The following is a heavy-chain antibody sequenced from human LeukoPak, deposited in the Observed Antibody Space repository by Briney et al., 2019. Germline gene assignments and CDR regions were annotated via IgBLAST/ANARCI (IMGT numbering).Heavy chain of an antibody. CDR2: IYPADSDT. CDR1: GFIFTNYW. CDR3: AWLGYGSIDY. V-gene: IGHV5-51*01. J-gene: IGHJ4*02. D-gene: IGHD5-18*01. Sequence: GESLKISCQVSGFIFTNYWIGWVRQMPGKGLESMGLIYPADSDTTYSPSFQGQVTISADRSISTVYLQWSSLKASDTAMYYCAWLGYGSIDYWGQGTLVTVSS.